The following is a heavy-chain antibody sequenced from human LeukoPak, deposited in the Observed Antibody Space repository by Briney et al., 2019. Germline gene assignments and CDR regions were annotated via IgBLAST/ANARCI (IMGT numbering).Heavy chain of an antibody. Sequence: GGSLRLSCAASGFTFSSYWMNWVRQAPGKGLEWVANIKQDGSEKFYVDSVKGRFTISRDNAKNSLYLQMNSLRAEDTAVYYYARELYDFWSGYYFDSWGQGTLVTVSS. CDR3: ARELYDFWSGYYFDS. D-gene: IGHD3-3*01. V-gene: IGHV3-7*01. CDR2: IKQDGSEK. CDR1: GFTFSSYW. J-gene: IGHJ4*02.